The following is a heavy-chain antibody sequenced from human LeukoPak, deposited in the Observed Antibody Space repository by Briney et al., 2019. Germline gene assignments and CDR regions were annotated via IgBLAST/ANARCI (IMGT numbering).Heavy chain of an antibody. J-gene: IGHJ4*02. Sequence: PSETLSLTCAVYGGSFSGYYWSWIRQPPGKGLEWIGEINHSGSTNYNPSLKSRVTISVDTSKNQFSLKLSSVTAADTAVYYCARSRRDCGGDCYSLDYWGQGTLVTVSS. D-gene: IGHD2-21*02. CDR2: INHSGST. CDR3: ARSRRDCGGDCYSLDY. CDR1: GGSFSGYY. V-gene: IGHV4-34*01.